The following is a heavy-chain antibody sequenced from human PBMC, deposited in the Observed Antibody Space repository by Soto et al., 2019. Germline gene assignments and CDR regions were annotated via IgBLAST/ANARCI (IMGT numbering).Heavy chain of an antibody. D-gene: IGHD6-13*01. CDR1: GGSFSGYY. Sequence: SETLSLTCAVYGGSFSGYYWSWIRQPPGKGLEWIGEINHSGSTNYNPSLKSRVTISVDTSKNQFSLKLSSVTAADTAVYYCARGEGKGQQLGTPLSVWGQGTLVTVSS. CDR3: ARGEGKGQQLGTPLSV. V-gene: IGHV4-34*01. CDR2: INHSGST. J-gene: IGHJ4*02.